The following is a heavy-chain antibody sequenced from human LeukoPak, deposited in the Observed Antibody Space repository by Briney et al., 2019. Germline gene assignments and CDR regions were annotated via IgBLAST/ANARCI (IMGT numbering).Heavy chain of an antibody. J-gene: IGHJ6*02. D-gene: IGHD4-17*01. V-gene: IGHV3-30-3*01. CDR2: ISYDGSNK. CDR3: ARGFPYDDTTEGYYYGMDV. Sequence: GGSLRLSWEASGFTFSTYWMSWARQAPGKGLEWVSVISYDGSNKYYADSVKGRFTISRDNSENTLYLQLNSLRPEDTAVYYCARGFPYDDTTEGYYYGMDVWGQGTTVTVSS. CDR1: GFTFSTYW.